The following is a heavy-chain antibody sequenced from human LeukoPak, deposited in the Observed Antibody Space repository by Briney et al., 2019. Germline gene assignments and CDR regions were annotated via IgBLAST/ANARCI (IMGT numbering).Heavy chain of an antibody. V-gene: IGHV6-1*01. CDR3: ARDPGAEQWLVRVFSYGMDV. D-gene: IGHD6-19*01. J-gene: IGHJ6*02. Sequence: SQTLSLTCAISGDSVSSNSAAWNWIRQSPSRGLEWLGRTYYRSKWYNDYAVSVKSRITINPDTSKNQFSLQLNSVTPEDTAVYYCARDPGAEQWLVRVFSYGMDVWGQGTTVTVSS. CDR1: GDSVSSNSAA. CDR2: TYYRSKWYN.